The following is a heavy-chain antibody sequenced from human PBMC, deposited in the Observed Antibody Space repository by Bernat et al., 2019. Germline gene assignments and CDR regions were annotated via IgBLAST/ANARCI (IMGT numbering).Heavy chain of an antibody. Sequence: QVQLVESGGGVVQPGRSLRLSCAASGFTFSSYAMHWVRQAPGKGLEWVAVISYDGSNQYYADSVKGRFTISRDKSKNTLYLQMNSLRAEDTAVYYCARSYDLDNYYHYYYMDVWGKGTTVTVSS. V-gene: IGHV3-30-3*01. D-gene: IGHD3-3*01. J-gene: IGHJ6*03. CDR3: ARSYDLDNYYHYYYMDV. CDR2: ISYDGSNQ. CDR1: GFTFSSYA.